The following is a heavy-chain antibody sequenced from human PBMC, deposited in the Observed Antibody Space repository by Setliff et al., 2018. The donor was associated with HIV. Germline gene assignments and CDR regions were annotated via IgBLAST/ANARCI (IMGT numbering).Heavy chain of an antibody. CDR2: LWRDEVGE. CDR1: GFTFSSYG. Sequence: PGGSLRLSCAASGFTFSSYGMHWVRQAPGKGLEWVSLLWRDEVGEYYADSVKGRFSISRDRSRNTVSLQMISLRVEDTAMYYCGNKGGQVWGPGTLVTVSS. V-gene: IGHV3-33*01. D-gene: IGHD3-16*01. J-gene: IGHJ1*01. CDR3: GNKGGQV.